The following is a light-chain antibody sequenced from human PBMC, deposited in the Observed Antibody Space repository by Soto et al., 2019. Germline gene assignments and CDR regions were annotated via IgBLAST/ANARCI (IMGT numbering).Light chain of an antibody. Sequence: EIVLTQSPGTLSVSPGDRATLSCWARQSVSSSFVAWYQQKPGQAPRLLIYDASTRATGISGSFSGSGSGTEFTLTISSLQPDDFATYYCQQYNSYSRTFGQGTKVDIK. J-gene: IGKJ1*01. CDR3: QQYNSYSRT. CDR1: QSVSSSF. V-gene: IGKV3-20*01. CDR2: DAS.